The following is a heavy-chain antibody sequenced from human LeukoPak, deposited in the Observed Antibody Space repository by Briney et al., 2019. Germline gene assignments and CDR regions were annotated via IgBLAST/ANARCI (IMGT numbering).Heavy chain of an antibody. V-gene: IGHV1-2*02. Sequence: ASVKVSCMASGYTFTGYYMHWVRQAPGQGLEWMGWINPNSDGTNYAQKFQGRVTMTRDTSISTAYMELSRLRSDDTAVYYCARRGKRGSGRYYFDYWGQGTLVTVSS. CDR1: GYTFTGYY. J-gene: IGHJ4*02. D-gene: IGHD1-14*01. CDR2: INPNSDGT. CDR3: ARRGKRGSGRYYFDY.